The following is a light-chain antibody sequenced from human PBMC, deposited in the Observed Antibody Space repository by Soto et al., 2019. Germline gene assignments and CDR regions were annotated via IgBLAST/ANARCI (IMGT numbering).Light chain of an antibody. CDR3: QQYETYFRYT. Sequence: DIQMTQSPSTLSASVGDRVAITCRASQTINGTLAWYQKKPGKSPNLLISDAYNLESGVPSRFSGSGSWTEFDLPFGSLQPDDFATYYCQQYETYFRYTFGQGSKLEIK. CDR1: QTINGT. V-gene: IGKV1-5*01. J-gene: IGKJ2*01. CDR2: DAY.